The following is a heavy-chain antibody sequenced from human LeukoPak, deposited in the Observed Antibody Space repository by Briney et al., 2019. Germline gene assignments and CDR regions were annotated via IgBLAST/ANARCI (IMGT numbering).Heavy chain of an antibody. CDR1: GSSFSNFA. Sequence: GGSLRLSCAASGSSFSNFAIHWVRQAPGKGLEWLAVISHDGGTKHYADSVKGRFTISRDNSNNSLSLQMNSLSAEDTAVYYCARARGRWHLLPLDFWGQGTLVTVSS. CDR2: ISHDGGTK. CDR3: ARARGRWHLLPLDF. D-gene: IGHD1-26*01. V-gene: IGHV3-30*04. J-gene: IGHJ4*02.